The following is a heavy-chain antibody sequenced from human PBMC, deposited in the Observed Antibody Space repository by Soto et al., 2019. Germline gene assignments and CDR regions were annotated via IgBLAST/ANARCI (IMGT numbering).Heavy chain of an antibody. CDR3: ARDPSSFLGRVYGMDV. CDR1: GYIFTAYS. J-gene: IGHJ6*02. Sequence: GASVKVSCKASGYIFTAYSMHWVRQAPGQGLEWMGVVNPSGGSTNYAQKFQGRVTMTTATSIRTVYLEVTGLKFDDTAIYYCARDPSSFLGRVYGMDVWGQGTAVTVSS. CDR2: VNPSGGST. V-gene: IGHV1-2*02.